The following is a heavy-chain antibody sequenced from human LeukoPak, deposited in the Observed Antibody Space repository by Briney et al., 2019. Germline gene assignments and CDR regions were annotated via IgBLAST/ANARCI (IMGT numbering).Heavy chain of an antibody. CDR3: ARDGVLVGSTVLNY. V-gene: IGHV1-2*02. D-gene: IGHD1-26*01. CDR1: GYPFTNFY. J-gene: IGHJ4*01. CDR2: VNPKSGDT. Sequence: GASVKVSCKPSGYPFTNFYIHWVRQAPGQGLEWMGWVNPKSGDTKYAQKFQDRISLTRDTSISTAYMEVNGLTSDDSAVYYCARDGVLVGSTVLNYWGQGTLVTVAS.